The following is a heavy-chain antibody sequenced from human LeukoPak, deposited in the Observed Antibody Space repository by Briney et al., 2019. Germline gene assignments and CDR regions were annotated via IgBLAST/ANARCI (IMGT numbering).Heavy chain of an antibody. CDR2: LYHTGSA. J-gene: IGHJ4*02. CDR1: GGSISSNNYY. Sequence: PPETLSLTCTVSGGSISSNNYYWGWIRQPPGKGLEWIGSLYHTGSAYYNPSLKSRVTISMDVSKNHFSLKLSSVTAADTAVYYCARTYDYVWGSYRSHSFDSWGQGTLVTVSS. D-gene: IGHD3-16*02. V-gene: IGHV4-39*02. CDR3: ARTYDYVWGSYRSHSFDS.